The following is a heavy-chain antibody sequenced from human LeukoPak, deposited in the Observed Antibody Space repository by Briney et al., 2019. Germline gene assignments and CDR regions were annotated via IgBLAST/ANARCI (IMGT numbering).Heavy chain of an antibody. V-gene: IGHV1-2*02. CDR1: GYSFTAYY. Sequence: GASVKVSCKASGYSFTAYYMHWVRQAPGQGLGWMGWINPSSGGTNYAQKFQGRVTMTRDTSIRTAYMELSRLRSDDTAVYYCARASVITGSTETFDPWGQGTLVTVSS. D-gene: IGHD1-20*01. CDR3: ARASVITGSTETFDP. CDR2: INPSSGGT. J-gene: IGHJ5*02.